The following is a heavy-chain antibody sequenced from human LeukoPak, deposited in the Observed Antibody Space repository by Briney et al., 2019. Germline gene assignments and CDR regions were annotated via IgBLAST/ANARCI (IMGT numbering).Heavy chain of an antibody. Sequence: QPGGSLRLSCAASGFTFSSYWMSWVRQAPGKGLEWVADIKQDGSEKYYVDSVKGRFTISRDNAENSLYLQMNSLRAEDTAVYYCARDRRGYYDSSGYHYWGQGTLVTVSS. D-gene: IGHD3-22*01. CDR3: ARDRRGYYDSSGYHY. J-gene: IGHJ4*02. CDR2: IKQDGSEK. V-gene: IGHV3-7*01. CDR1: GFTFSSYW.